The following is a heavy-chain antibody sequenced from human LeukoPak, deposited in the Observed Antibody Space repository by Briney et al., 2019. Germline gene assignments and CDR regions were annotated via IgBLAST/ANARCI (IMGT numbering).Heavy chain of an antibody. CDR3: ARVRSSSHEAGWFDP. CDR1: GFTFTSYW. D-gene: IGHD6-13*01. Sequence: PGGSLRLSCAASGFTFTSYWMTWVRQAPGKGLEWVANIKEDGSDKYYVDSVKGRFTISRDNAKNSLYLEMNSLRDEDTAVYYCARVRSSSHEAGWFDPWGQGTLVTVSS. CDR2: IKEDGSDK. J-gene: IGHJ5*02. V-gene: IGHV3-7*01.